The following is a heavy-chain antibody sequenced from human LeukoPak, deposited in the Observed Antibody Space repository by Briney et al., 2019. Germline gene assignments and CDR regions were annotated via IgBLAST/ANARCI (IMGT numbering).Heavy chain of an antibody. J-gene: IGHJ3*02. D-gene: IGHD4-17*01. V-gene: IGHV3-23*01. Sequence: GGSLRLSCTASGLTFSNYATTWVRQAPGKGLEWVSSITGSGRGTYYADSVKGRFIVSRDNSQNTVFLHMNSLRADDTALYYCSKDPNGDYVGAFDMWGPGTMVTVSS. CDR3: SKDPNGDYVGAFDM. CDR2: ITGSGRGT. CDR1: GLTFSNYA.